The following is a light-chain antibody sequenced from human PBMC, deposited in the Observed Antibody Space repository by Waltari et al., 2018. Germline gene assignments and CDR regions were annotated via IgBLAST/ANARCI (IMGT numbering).Light chain of an antibody. Sequence: QSALTQPASVSGPPGPSNTISCTGTSSDVGGYNYVSWFQQHPGKDPELIAYAVSNRPSGISSRFSGSSTANTTCLTIPPLQAEDYGDYHGSSYTIRSTLVVGGGTKLTVL. J-gene: IGLJ3*02. CDR1: SSDVGGYNY. V-gene: IGLV2-14*01. CDR2: AVS. CDR3: SSYTIRSTLV.